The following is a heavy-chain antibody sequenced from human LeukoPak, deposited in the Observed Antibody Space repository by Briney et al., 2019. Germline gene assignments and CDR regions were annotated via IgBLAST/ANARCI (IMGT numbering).Heavy chain of an antibody. CDR2: IYFSGST. J-gene: IGHJ4*02. D-gene: IGHD3-22*01. CDR1: SGSISSSNHY. Sequence: PSETLSLTCTVSSGSISSSNHYWGWIRQPPGEGLEWIGSIYFSGSTYYNPSLKSRVTISVDTSKNQFSLKLSSVTAADTAVYYCARAPPDYYDSSGYYTDWGQGTLVTVSS. CDR3: ARAPPDYYDSSGYYTD. V-gene: IGHV4-39*07.